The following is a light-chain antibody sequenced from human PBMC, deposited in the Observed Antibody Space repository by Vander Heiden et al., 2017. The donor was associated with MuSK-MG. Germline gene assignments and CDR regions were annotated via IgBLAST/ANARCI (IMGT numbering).Light chain of an antibody. CDR2: GTS. CDR1: SNNIGSYG. Sequence: QSALTQEASVSGTVGQRVTLSCTGNSNNIGSYGVAWYQQVSHGAPKTVIFGTSRPSGIPDRFSASRSGTTASLTIAGLQPEDEADYYCSTGDYSLSVVVFGGGTKLTVL. J-gene: IGLJ3*02. CDR3: STGDYSLSVVV. V-gene: IGLV1-44*01.